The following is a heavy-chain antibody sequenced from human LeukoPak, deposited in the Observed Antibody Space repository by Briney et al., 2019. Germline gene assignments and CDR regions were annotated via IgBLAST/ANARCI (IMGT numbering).Heavy chain of an antibody. CDR3: ASGLGRAIYYDSGNAGY. Sequence: PGGSLRLSCAVSGFTFSSYWMSWVRQAPGKGLEWVANIKQDGSEKYYLDSVKGRFTISRDNPKNSLYLQMNNLRADDTAVYYCASGLGRAIYYDSGNAGYWGQGTLVTVSS. CDR1: GFTFSSYW. CDR2: IKQDGSEK. J-gene: IGHJ4*02. D-gene: IGHD3-10*01. V-gene: IGHV3-7*01.